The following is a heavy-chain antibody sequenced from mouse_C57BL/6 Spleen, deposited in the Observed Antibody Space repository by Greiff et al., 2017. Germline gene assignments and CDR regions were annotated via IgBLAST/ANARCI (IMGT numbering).Heavy chain of an antibody. D-gene: IGHD2-5*01. CDR3: ARDDYSNPAWFAY. CDR1: GYSITSGYY. V-gene: IGHV3-6*01. CDR2: ISYDGSN. J-gene: IGHJ3*01. Sequence: VKLQESGPGLVKPSQSLSLTCSVTGYSITSGYYWNWIRQFPGNKLEWMGYISYDGSNNYNPSLKNRISITRDTSKNQFFLKLNSVTTEDTATYYCARDDYSNPAWFAYWGQGTLVTVSA.